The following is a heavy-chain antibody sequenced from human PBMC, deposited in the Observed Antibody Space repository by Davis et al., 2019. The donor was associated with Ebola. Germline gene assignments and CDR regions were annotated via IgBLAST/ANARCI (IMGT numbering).Heavy chain of an antibody. J-gene: IGHJ4*02. CDR3: AKAPKGSCSGVRCYYFDY. D-gene: IGHD2-15*01. CDR2: VTSNPGST. CDR1: GFTFSTYA. Sequence: PGGSLRLSCAASGFTFSTYAMNWVRQAPGGGPEWVSSVTSNPGSTYHADSVKGRFTISRDNSKNTLYLQMNSLRAEDTAVYYCAKAPKGSCSGVRCYYFDYWGQGTLVTVSS. V-gene: IGHV3-23*01.